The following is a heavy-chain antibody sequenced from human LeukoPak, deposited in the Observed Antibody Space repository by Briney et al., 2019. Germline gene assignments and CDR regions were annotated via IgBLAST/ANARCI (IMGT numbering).Heavy chain of an antibody. J-gene: IGHJ6*02. Sequence: PGGALRLSCAASGFXFSSYSINWVRQAPGKGLEWVSSISSSSSYIYYADSVKGRLTISRDNAKNSLYLQMNSMRAEDTAVYYCARTSCRSSTSCYDIYYYGMDVWGQGTTVTVSS. CDR3: ARTSCRSSTSCYDIYYYGMDV. CDR1: GFXFSSYS. V-gene: IGHV3-21*01. CDR2: ISSSSSYI. D-gene: IGHD2-2*01.